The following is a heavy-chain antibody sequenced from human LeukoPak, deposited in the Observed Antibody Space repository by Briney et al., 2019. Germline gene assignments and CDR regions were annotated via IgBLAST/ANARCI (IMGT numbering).Heavy chain of an antibody. Sequence: PGGSLRLSCVASGITFSRHGMDWLRQAPGKGLEWVAVIAADGGVEQYADSVKGRFTVSRDNSKSTLYLQMNSLSVEDTAIYYCAREASWGEWYFDHWGQGTPVTVSS. CDR2: IAADGGVE. D-gene: IGHD3-3*01. V-gene: IGHV3-30*03. CDR3: AREASWGEWYFDH. CDR1: GITFSRHG. J-gene: IGHJ4*02.